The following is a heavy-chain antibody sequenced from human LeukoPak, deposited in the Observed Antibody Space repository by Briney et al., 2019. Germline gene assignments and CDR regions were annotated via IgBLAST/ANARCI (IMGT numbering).Heavy chain of an antibody. J-gene: IGHJ4*02. D-gene: IGHD1-26*01. CDR3: ARDPLVGATGFDY. Sequence: KPSETLSLTCTVSGGSISSYYWGWIRQPPGKGLEWIGEINHSGSTNYNPSLKSRVTISVDTSKNQFSLKLSSVTAADTAVYYCARDPLVGATGFDYWGQGTLVTVSS. CDR2: INHSGST. CDR1: GGSISSYY. V-gene: IGHV4-34*01.